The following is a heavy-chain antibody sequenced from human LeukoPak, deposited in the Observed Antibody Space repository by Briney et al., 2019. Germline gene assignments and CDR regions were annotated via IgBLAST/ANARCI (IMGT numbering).Heavy chain of an antibody. D-gene: IGHD1-1*01. J-gene: IGHJ1*01. CDR3: AKEVRIFQH. CDR2: ISTSGT. CDR1: GFTFGNFA. Sequence: GGSLRLSCAASGFTFGNFAMTWVRQAPGKGLEWVSVISTSGTYYAESVKGRFTISRDNSKNTLYLQMSSLRAEDTAVYYCAKEVRIFQHWGQGTLVTVSS. V-gene: IGHV3-23*01.